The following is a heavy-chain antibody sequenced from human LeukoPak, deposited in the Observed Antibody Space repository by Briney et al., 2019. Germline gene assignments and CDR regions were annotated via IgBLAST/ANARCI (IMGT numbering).Heavy chain of an antibody. CDR2: INHSGST. J-gene: IGHJ4*02. D-gene: IGHD6-19*01. CDR1: GGSFSGYY. Sequence: SETLSLTCAVYGGSFSGYYWSWIRQPPGKGLEWIGEINHSGSTNYNPSLKSRVTISVDTSKNQFSLRLSSVTAADTAVYFCARRYNSGWSPTYDYWGQGILVTVS. V-gene: IGHV4-34*01. CDR3: ARRYNSGWSPTYDY.